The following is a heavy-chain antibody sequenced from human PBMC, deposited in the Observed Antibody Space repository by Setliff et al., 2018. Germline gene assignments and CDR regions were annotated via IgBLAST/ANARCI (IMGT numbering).Heavy chain of an antibody. V-gene: IGHV4-34*12. CDR1: GGSFSGYY. J-gene: IGHJ4*02. D-gene: IGHD2-15*01. Sequence: SETLSLTCAVYGGSFSGYYWSWIRQPPGKRLEWIGEILHSGNINYNPSLKSRVTISMDTSKNQFSLKVNSVTAADTAVYYCARSFSRSEKFLLDYWGQGALVTVS. CDR2: ILHSGNI. CDR3: ARSFSRSEKFLLDY.